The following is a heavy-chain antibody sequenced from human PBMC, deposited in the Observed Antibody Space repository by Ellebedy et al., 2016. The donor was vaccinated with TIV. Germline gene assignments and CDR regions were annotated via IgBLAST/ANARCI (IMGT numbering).Heavy chain of an antibody. CDR2: FGLSADYT. CDR3: ARGKSGTYIHNAFDT. CDR1: GFSFSNFA. V-gene: IGHV3-23*01. D-gene: IGHD3-16*01. J-gene: IGHJ4*02. Sequence: GESLKISCAASGFSFSNFAMSWVRQAPGKGLEWVSGFGLSADYTYYADSVKGRFTISRDNSGNTLYLQMTSLRAEDTATYYCARGKSGTYIHNAFDTWGQGTLVTVSS.